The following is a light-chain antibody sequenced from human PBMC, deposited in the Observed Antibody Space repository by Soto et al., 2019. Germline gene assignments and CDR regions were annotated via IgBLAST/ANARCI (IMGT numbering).Light chain of an antibody. Sequence: EIVMTQSPATLSVSPGERATLSCRASQSVTSNYLAWYQLKPGQAPRLLIYGASSRATGIPARFSGSGSGTEFTLTISSLQSEDFAVYYCQQYFNWPLTFGGGTKVEIK. CDR3: QQYFNWPLT. V-gene: IGKV3-15*01. CDR1: QSVTSN. J-gene: IGKJ4*01. CDR2: GAS.